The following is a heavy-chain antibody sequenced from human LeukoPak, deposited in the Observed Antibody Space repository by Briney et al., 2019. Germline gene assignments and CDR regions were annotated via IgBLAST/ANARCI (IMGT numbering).Heavy chain of an antibody. Sequence: GGSLRLSCAASGFMFSTYAMHWVRQPPGKGLEYVSAISSDGITTYYANSVKGRFTISRDNSKNTLFLQMGSLRAEDTALYYCARDRYSGSDSPFDYWGQGTLVTVSS. CDR2: ISSDGITT. D-gene: IGHD5-12*01. V-gene: IGHV3-64*01. CDR3: ARDRYSGSDSPFDY. CDR1: GFMFSTYA. J-gene: IGHJ4*02.